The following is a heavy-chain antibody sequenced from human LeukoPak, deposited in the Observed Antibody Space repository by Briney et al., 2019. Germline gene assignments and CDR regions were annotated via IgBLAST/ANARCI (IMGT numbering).Heavy chain of an antibody. D-gene: IGHD4-11*01. CDR1: GYTFTGYY. CDR2: INPNSGGT. J-gene: IGHJ6*03. CDR3: ARAQRESISNPIPDYYYYYYYMDV. V-gene: IGHV1-2*02. Sequence: ASVKVSCKASGYTFTGYYMHWVRQAPGQGLEWMGWINPNSGGTNYAQRFQGRVTMTRDTSISTAYMELSRLRSDDTAVYYCARAQRESISNPIPDYYYYYYYMDVWGKGTTVTVSS.